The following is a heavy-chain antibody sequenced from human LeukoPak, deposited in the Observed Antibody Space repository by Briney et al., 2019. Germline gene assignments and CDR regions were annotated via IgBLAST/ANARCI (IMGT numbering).Heavy chain of an antibody. V-gene: IGHV1-69*01. CDR2: IIPIFGTA. CDR1: GGTFTNYA. CDR3: ARGIAHYDSSGPLDY. J-gene: IGHJ4*02. D-gene: IGHD3-22*01. Sequence: GSSVKVSCKASGGTFTNYAISWVRQAPGQGLEWMGGIIPIFGTANYAQKFQGRVTITADESTSTAYMELSSLRSEDTAVHYCARGIAHYDSSGPLDYWGQGTLVTVSS.